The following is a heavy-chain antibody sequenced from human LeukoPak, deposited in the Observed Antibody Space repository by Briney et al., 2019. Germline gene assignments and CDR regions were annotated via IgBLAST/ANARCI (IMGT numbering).Heavy chain of an antibody. D-gene: IGHD4-17*01. CDR1: GFTFTNYA. J-gene: IGHJ4*02. CDR3: AKDLYGDYNLDC. V-gene: IGHV3-23*01. Sequence: SGGSLRLSCAASGFTFTNYAMTWVRQAPGKGLEWISTISGSDDSTYYADSVKGRFTISRDNSKNTLYLQMNSLRAEDTAVYYCAKDLYGDYNLDCWGQGTLVTVSS. CDR2: ISGSDDST.